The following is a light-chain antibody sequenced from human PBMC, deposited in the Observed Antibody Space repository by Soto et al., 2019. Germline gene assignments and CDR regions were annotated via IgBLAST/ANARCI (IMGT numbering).Light chain of an antibody. CDR1: QSVSSSY. Sequence: EIVLTQSPGTLSLSPGEIATLSCRASQSVSSSYLAWYQQKPGQAPRIIIYGASSRATGIPDRFSGSGSGTDFTLTISRLEPEDVAVYYCQQYGSSPKTLGQGTKVDIK. CDR2: GAS. CDR3: QQYGSSPKT. V-gene: IGKV3-20*01. J-gene: IGKJ1*01.